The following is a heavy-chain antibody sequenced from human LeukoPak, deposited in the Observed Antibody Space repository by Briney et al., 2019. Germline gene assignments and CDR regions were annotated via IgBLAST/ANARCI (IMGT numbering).Heavy chain of an antibody. CDR3: ARGRTARPDLKRPYFYYMDV. Sequence: SETLSLTCAVYGGSFSGYYWSWIRQPPGKGLEWIGEINHSGSTNYNPSLKSRVTISVDTSKNQFSLKLSSVTAADTAVYYCARGRTARPDLKRPYFYYMDVWGKGTTVTVSS. D-gene: IGHD6-6*01. CDR1: GGSFSGYY. V-gene: IGHV4-34*01. J-gene: IGHJ6*03. CDR2: INHSGST.